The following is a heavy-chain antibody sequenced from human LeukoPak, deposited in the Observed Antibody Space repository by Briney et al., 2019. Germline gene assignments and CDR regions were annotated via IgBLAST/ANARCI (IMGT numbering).Heavy chain of an antibody. CDR2: IRYDGSNK. CDR1: GFTFSSYG. J-gene: IGHJ4*02. V-gene: IGHV3-30*02. D-gene: IGHD6-6*01. CDR3: AKVEYSSSPSDY. Sequence: PGGSLRLSCAASGFTFSSYGMHWVRQAPGKGLEWVAFIRYDGSNKYYADSVKGRFTISRDNSKNTLYLQMNSPRAKDTAVYYCAKVEYSSSPSDYWGQGTLVTVSS.